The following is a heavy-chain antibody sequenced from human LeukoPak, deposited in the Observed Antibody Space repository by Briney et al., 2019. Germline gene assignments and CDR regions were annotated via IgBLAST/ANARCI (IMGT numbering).Heavy chain of an antibody. D-gene: IGHD2-21*02. CDR3: ARDVCGGDCYSVDY. V-gene: IGHV3-33*01. CDR2: IWYDGSNK. CDR1: GFTFSSYG. Sequence: PGRSLRLSCAASGFTFSSYGMHWVRQVPGKGLEWVAVIWYDGSNKYCADSVKGRFTISRDNSKNTLYLQMNSLRAEDTAVYYCARDVCGGDCYSVDYWGQGTLVTVSS. J-gene: IGHJ4*02.